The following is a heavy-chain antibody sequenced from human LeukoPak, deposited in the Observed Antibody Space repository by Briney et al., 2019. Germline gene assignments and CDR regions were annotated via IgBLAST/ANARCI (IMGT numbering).Heavy chain of an antibody. CDR1: GFTVTSYN. J-gene: IGHJ4*02. Sequence: GGSLRLSCAASGFTVTSYNMNWVRQAPGKGLEWVSSITSSSSYIYYADSVRGRFTISRDNAKNLLYLQMNSLRAEDTAVYYCTTNYYYYDSSGFRYFDYWGQGTLVTVSS. D-gene: IGHD3-22*01. V-gene: IGHV3-21*01. CDR2: ITSSSSYI. CDR3: TTNYYYYDSSGFRYFDY.